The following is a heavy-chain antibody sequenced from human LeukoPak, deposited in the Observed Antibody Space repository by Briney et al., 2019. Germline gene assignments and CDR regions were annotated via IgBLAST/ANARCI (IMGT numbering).Heavy chain of an antibody. D-gene: IGHD3-10*01. CDR3: ALPYGSGSNEAFDI. CDR2: ISYDRTNK. J-gene: IGHJ3*02. CDR1: GFTFSSYA. Sequence: GGSLRLSCAASGFTFSSYAMHWVRQAPGKGLEWVAVISYDRTNKYYADSVKGRFTISRDNSKNTLYLQMNSLRAEDTAVYYCALPYGSGSNEAFDIWGQGTMVTVSS. V-gene: IGHV3-30*14.